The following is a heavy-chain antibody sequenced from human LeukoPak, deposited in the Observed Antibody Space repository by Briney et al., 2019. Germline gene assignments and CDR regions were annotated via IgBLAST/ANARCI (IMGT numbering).Heavy chain of an antibody. J-gene: IGHJ4*02. CDR3: ARHGVLLWFGTRWAYFDY. Sequence: SETLSLTCAVHGGSFSAYYWSWIRQSPEKGLEWIGEINHSGSTNYNPSLKSRVTISVDTSKNQFSPKLSSVTAADTAVYYCARHGVLLWFGTRWAYFDYWGQGTLVTVSS. D-gene: IGHD3-10*01. CDR1: GGSFSAYY. CDR2: INHSGST. V-gene: IGHV4-34*01.